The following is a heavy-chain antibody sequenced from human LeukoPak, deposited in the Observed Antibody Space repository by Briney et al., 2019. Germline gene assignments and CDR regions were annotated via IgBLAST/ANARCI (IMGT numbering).Heavy chain of an antibody. CDR2: INPNSGGT. CDR3: ARVEGVVVPASAAFDI. CDR1: GYTFTGYY. Sequence: ASVKVSCKASGYTFTGYYMHWVRQAPGQGLEWMGWINPNSGGTNYAQKFQGRVTMTRDTSISTAYMELSRLRSDDTAVYYCARVEGVVVPASAAFDIWGQGAMVTVSS. D-gene: IGHD2-2*01. V-gene: IGHV1-2*02. J-gene: IGHJ3*02.